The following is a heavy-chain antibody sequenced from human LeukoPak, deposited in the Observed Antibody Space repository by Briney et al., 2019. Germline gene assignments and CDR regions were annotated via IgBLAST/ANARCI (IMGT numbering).Heavy chain of an antibody. J-gene: IGHJ6*02. CDR2: IIPIFGTA. V-gene: IGHV1-69*13. Sequence: GASVKVSCKASGGTFSSYAIGWVRQAPGQGLEWMGGIIPIFGTANYAQKFQGRVTITADESTSTAYMELSSLRSEDTAVYYCASSVDTAMVNYYGMDVWGQGTTVTVSS. CDR1: GGTFSSYA. CDR3: ASSVDTAMVNYYGMDV. D-gene: IGHD5-18*01.